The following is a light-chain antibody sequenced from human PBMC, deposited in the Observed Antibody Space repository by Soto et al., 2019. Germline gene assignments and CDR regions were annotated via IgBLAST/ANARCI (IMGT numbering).Light chain of an antibody. CDR2: AAS. CDR1: QSVSSSF. V-gene: IGKV3-20*01. Sequence: EIVLTQSPGTLSLSPGERATLSCRASQSVSSSFLAWYQQKPGQAPRLLIYAASSRATGIPDRFSGSGSGTDFTLTISRLEPEDFAMYYCQQYGRSPPMYTFGQGTKLEIK. J-gene: IGKJ2*01. CDR3: QQYGRSPPMYT.